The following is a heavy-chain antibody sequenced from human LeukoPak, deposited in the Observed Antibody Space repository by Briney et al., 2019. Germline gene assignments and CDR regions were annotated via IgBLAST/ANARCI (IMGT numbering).Heavy chain of an antibody. Sequence: ASVKVSCKASGYTFTSYYIHWVRQAPGQGPEWVGWIGVFNGDTNYAQKLQGRVTMTTDTSTTTVYMELRSLRSDDTAVYYCARFGILSSYPDYWGQGTLVTVPS. CDR1: GYTFTSYY. D-gene: IGHD3-9*01. CDR3: ARFGILSSYPDY. J-gene: IGHJ4*02. V-gene: IGHV1-18*04. CDR2: IGVFNGDT.